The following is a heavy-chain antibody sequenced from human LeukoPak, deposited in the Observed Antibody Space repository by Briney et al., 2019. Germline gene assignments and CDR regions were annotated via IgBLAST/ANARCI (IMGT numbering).Heavy chain of an antibody. Sequence: SETLSITCTVSGGSISSSTHYWGWIRQPPGKGRELMGSIYYSGTTYYSPSLKSRVTISVDMSKNQFSLRLSSVTAADTAAYYCARSYCSSSCYAVGAFDIWGQGTVVTVSS. V-gene: IGHV4-39*01. D-gene: IGHD2-2*01. CDR1: GGSISSSTHY. CDR3: ARSYCSSSCYAVGAFDI. J-gene: IGHJ3*02. CDR2: IYYSGTT.